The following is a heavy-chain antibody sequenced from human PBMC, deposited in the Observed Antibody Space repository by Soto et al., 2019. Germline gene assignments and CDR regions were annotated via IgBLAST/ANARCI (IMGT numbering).Heavy chain of an antibody. CDR2: INSDGTRT. CDR3: ATVATGSWDCFDP. CDR1: GFTFTNYW. J-gene: IGHJ5*02. Sequence: EVQLVESGGGLVQPGGSLRLSCAASGFTFTNYWMHWVRQVPGKGLVWVSRINSDGTRTTYADSVRGRFTISRDNAKNTLYLQMTSLRAEDTAVYYCATVATGSWDCFDPWGQGTLVSVSS. D-gene: IGHD1-26*01. V-gene: IGHV3-74*01.